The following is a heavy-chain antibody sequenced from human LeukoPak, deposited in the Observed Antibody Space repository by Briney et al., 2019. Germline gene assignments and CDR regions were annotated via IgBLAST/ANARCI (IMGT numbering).Heavy chain of an antibody. D-gene: IGHD4-23*01. CDR2: INHSGST. J-gene: IGHJ4*02. V-gene: IGHV4-34*01. CDR3: ARGIPMTTVANRYYFDY. Sequence: SETLSLTCAVYGGSFSGYYWSWIRQPPGKGLEWIGEINHSGSTNYNPSLKSRVTISVDTSKNQFSLKLSSVTAADTAVYYCARGIPMTTVANRYYFDYWGQGTLVTVSS. CDR1: GGSFSGYY.